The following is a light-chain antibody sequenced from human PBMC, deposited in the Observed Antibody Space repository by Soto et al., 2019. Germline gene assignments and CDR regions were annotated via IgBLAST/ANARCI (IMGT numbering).Light chain of an antibody. CDR1: QSVTSN. Sequence: EIVMTHSPATLSVSPGERATLSCRASQSVTSNLAWYQQKPGQAPRLLIYGASTRATGIPARFSGSGSGTEFTLTISSLQSEDFAVYYCQQYGMYTFGQGTKLEIK. CDR2: GAS. CDR3: QQYGMYT. V-gene: IGKV3-15*01. J-gene: IGKJ2*01.